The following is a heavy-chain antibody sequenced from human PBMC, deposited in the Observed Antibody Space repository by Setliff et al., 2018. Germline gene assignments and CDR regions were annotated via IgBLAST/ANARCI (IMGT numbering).Heavy chain of an antibody. CDR2: IYIRGGT. CDR3: AVDHVTNIAESGYGYTRIDP. V-gene: IGHV4-61*02. CDR1: GGSITDENSW. Sequence: SETLSLTCTVSGGSITDENSWWAWIRQPAGKRPEWLGLIYIRGGTDYNPSLESRVTISLDTSRNQFSLNLTSVTAADTAVYYCAVDHVTNIAESGYGYTRIDPWGQGIPVTSPQ. J-gene: IGHJ5*02. D-gene: IGHD6-19*01.